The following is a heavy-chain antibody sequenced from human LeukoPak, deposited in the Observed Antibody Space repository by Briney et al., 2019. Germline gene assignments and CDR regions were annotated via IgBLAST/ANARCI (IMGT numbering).Heavy chain of an antibody. V-gene: IGHV3-23*01. CDR2: ISISGGST. J-gene: IGHJ4*02. CDR3: AKDGPWYANSGSYYVDY. Sequence: GGSLRLSCAASGFTFSSYAMSWVRQAPGKGLERVSTISISGGSTYYADSVKGRFTISRDNSKNTLYLQMNSLRAEDTAVYYCAKDGPWYANSGSYYVDYWGQGTLVTVSS. D-gene: IGHD1-26*01. CDR1: GFTFSSYA.